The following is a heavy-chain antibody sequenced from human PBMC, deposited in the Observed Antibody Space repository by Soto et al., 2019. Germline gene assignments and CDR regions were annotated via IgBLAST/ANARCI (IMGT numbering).Heavy chain of an antibody. CDR3: ARGGYYDSSGYRTNRDCYGMDV. D-gene: IGHD3-22*01. V-gene: IGHV3-33*01. CDR2: IWYDGSNK. Sequence: GGSLRLSCAASGFTFSSYGMHWVRQAPGKGLEWVAVIWYDGSNKYYADSVKGRFTISRDNSKNTLYLQMNSLRAEDTAVYYCARGGYYDSSGYRTNRDCYGMDVWGQGTTVTVSS. CDR1: GFTFSSYG. J-gene: IGHJ6*02.